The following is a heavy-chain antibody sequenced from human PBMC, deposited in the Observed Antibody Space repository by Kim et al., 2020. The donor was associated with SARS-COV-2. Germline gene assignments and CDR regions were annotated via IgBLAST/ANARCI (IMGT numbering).Heavy chain of an antibody. J-gene: IGHJ6*02. CDR3: AKEGREQQLVGGDYYYYGMDV. Sequence: GGSLRLSCAASGFTFSSYGMHWVRQAPGKGLEWVAVIWYDGSNKYYADSVKGRFTISRDNSKNTLYLQMNSLRAEDTAVYYCAKEGREQQLVGGDYYYYGMDVWGQGTTVTVSS. D-gene: IGHD6-13*01. CDR2: IWYDGSNK. V-gene: IGHV3-33*06. CDR1: GFTFSSYG.